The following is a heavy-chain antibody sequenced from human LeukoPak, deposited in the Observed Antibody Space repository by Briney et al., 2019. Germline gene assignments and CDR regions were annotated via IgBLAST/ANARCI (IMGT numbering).Heavy chain of an antibody. Sequence: ASVKVSCKASGYIFTGYYMHWVRQAPGQGLEWMGWINPNSGDTNYAQKFQGRVTMTRDTSTSTVYMELSSLRSEDTAVYYCATKDEYSSGWLGFDYWGQGTLVTVSS. J-gene: IGHJ4*02. V-gene: IGHV1-2*02. CDR3: ATKDEYSSGWLGFDY. D-gene: IGHD6-19*01. CDR1: GYIFTGYY. CDR2: INPNSGDT.